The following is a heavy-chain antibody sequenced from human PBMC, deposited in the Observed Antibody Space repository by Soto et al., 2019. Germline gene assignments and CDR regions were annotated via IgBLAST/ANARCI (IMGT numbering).Heavy chain of an antibody. D-gene: IGHD1-7*01. CDR1: GYSFTSHG. V-gene: IGHV1-18*04. J-gene: IGHJ4*02. CDR2: SSAYNGNT. CDR3: ARDHRPTGRNYHFDF. Sequence: ASVKVSCKASGYSFTSHGISWVRQAPGQGLEWMGWSSAYNGNTNYAQKLQGRVTMTTDTSTSTAYMELRSLRSDDTAVYYCARDHRPTGRNYHFDFWGQGTLVTVSS.